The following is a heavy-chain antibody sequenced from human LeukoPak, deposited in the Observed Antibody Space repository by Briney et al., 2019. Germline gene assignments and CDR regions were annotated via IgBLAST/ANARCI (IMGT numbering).Heavy chain of an antibody. CDR3: ARNYYAILTGVRN. V-gene: IGHV3-53*01. Sequence: GGSLRLSCAASGFTVSSNYMSWVRQAPGKGLEWVSVISSGGSTYYADSVKGRFTISRDNSKNTLYLQMNSLRAEDTAVYYCARNYYAILTGVRNWGQGTLVTVSS. D-gene: IGHD3-9*01. CDR2: ISSGGST. CDR1: GFTVSSNY. J-gene: IGHJ4*02.